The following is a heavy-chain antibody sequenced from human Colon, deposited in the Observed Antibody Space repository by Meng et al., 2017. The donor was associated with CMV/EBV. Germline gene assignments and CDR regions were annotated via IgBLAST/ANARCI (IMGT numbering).Heavy chain of an antibody. Sequence: SETLSLTCTVFGGSMSGYYWSWIRQSPGKGLEWIGYIYCSGNTNYNPSLKSRVTISLDTSNNQFSLKLTSVTAADTAVYYCARDKGYSSDNYGMDVWGQGTTVTVSS. V-gene: IGHV4-59*01. CDR2: IYCSGNT. CDR3: ARDKGYSSDNYGMDV. CDR1: GGSMSGYY. D-gene: IGHD5-12*01. J-gene: IGHJ6*02.